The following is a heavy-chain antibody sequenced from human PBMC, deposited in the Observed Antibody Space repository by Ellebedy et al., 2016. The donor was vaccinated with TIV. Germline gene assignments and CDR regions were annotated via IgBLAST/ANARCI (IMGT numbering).Heavy chain of an antibody. CDR3: ARIAVSGSWYFDC. CDR2: ISYSGGLT. V-gene: IGHV3-23*01. D-gene: IGHD6-19*01. Sequence: PGGSLRLSCAASGFTLSSSPMSWVRQAPGKTLEWVSSISYSGGLTYHSDSVKGRFSISRDNSKNTLYLQMNSLRAEDTAVYYCARIAVSGSWYFDCWGQGTLVTVSS. J-gene: IGHJ4*02. CDR1: GFTLSSSP.